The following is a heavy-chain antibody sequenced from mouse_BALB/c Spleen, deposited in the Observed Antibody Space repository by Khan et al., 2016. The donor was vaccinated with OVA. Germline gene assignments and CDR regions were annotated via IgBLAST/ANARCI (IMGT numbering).Heavy chain of an antibody. Sequence: EVELVESGGGLVKPGGSLTLSCAASGFSFSDYYMYWIRQTPGKRLEWVATISDGGGSTYYPDSVKGRFTISTDNSKNNLYLQMSSLKSEDTDIYYCARAGYEGFEYWGQGTLVTVSA. V-gene: IGHV5-4*02. CDR2: ISDGGGST. CDR1: GFSFSDYY. D-gene: IGHD2-2*01. J-gene: IGHJ3*01. CDR3: ARAGYEGFEY.